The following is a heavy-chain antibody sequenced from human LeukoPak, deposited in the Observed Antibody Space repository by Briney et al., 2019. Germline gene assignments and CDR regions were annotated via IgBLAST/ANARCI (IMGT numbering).Heavy chain of an antibody. CDR2: ISSGGRTI. CDR3: ARPVVAATTPDTFDI. D-gene: IGHD2-15*01. J-gene: IGHJ3*02. Sequence: GGSLRLSCAASGFTFSDYYMSWIRQAPGKGLEWFSYISSGGRTIYYADSVKGRFTMSRDNAKNSLYLQMNSLRAEDTAVYYCARPVVAATTPDTFDIWGQGTMVTVSS. CDR1: GFTFSDYY. V-gene: IGHV3-11*04.